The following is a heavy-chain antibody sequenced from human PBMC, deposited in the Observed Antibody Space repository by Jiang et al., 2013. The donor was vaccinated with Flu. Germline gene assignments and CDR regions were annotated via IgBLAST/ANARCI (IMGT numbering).Heavy chain of an antibody. CDR3: ARERRRIAVAGNEGFDY. CDR2: IIPIFGTA. J-gene: IGHJ4*02. Sequence: GAEVKKPGSSVKVSCKASGGTFSSYAISWVRQAPGQGLEWMGGIIPIFGTANYAQKFQGRVTITADESTSTAYMELSSLRSEDTAVYYCARERRRIAVAGNEGFDYWGQGTLVTVSS. CDR1: GGTFSSYA. V-gene: IGHV1-69*01. D-gene: IGHD6-19*01.